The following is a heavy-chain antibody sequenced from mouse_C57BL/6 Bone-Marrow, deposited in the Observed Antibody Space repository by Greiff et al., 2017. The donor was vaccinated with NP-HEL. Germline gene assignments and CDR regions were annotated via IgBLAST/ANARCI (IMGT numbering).Heavy chain of an antibody. V-gene: IGHV1-50*01. Sequence: QVQLQQSGAELVKPGASVKLSCKASGYTFTSYWMQWVKQRPGQGLEWIGEIDPSDSYTNYNQKFKGKATLTVDTSSSTAYMQLSSLTSEDSAVYYWARLWGYDGSRGGYWGQGTTLTVSS. D-gene: IGHD1-1*01. CDR1: GYTFTSYW. J-gene: IGHJ2*01. CDR2: IDPSDSYT. CDR3: ARLWGYDGSRGGY.